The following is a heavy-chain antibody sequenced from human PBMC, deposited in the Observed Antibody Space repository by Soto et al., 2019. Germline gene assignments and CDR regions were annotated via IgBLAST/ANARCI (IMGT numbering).Heavy chain of an antibody. Sequence: GGSLRLSCAASGFTCSSYDMSWVRQAPGKGLEWVSTILVRGSTHYPDSVKGRFTISRDNSKNTVFLQMNSLTAGDTAVYYCAKATATGGGAFDICGQGTMVTVSS. CDR1: GFTCSSYD. J-gene: IGHJ3*02. D-gene: IGHD2-8*02. CDR3: AKATATGGGAFDI. CDR2: ILVRGST. V-gene: IGHV3-23*01.